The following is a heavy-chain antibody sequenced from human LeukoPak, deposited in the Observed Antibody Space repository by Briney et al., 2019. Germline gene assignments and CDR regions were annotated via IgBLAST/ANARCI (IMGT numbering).Heavy chain of an antibody. V-gene: IGHV3-23*01. D-gene: IGHD6-19*01. CDR2: ISGSGVST. CDR3: AKVRQWPYWYFDL. Sequence: GGPLRLSCVVSGLTFSSYAMSWVRQAPGNGLQWVSSISGSGVSTFYADSVKGRLIISRDNSKNTLYLQMNSLRAEDTAIYYCAKVRQWPYWYFDLWGRGTLVTVSS. J-gene: IGHJ2*01. CDR1: GLTFSSYA.